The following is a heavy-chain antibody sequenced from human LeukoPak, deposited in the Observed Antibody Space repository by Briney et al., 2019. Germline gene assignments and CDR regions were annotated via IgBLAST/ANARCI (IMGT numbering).Heavy chain of an antibody. V-gene: IGHV3-23*01. Sequence: GGSLRLSCAVSGLTFSSYAMSWVRQAPGKGLVWVSGLSGTGGTTYSADSVKGRFTISRDNSKNTLYLQMNSLRAEDTAIYYCAKEASSGYYTALYFDFWGQGTLVTVSS. CDR3: AKEASSGYYTALYFDF. D-gene: IGHD3-22*01. CDR2: LSGTGGTT. J-gene: IGHJ4*02. CDR1: GLTFSSYA.